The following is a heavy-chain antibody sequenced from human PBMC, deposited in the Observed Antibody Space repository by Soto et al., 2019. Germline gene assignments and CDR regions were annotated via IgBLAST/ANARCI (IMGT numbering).Heavy chain of an antibody. CDR2: IYYSGST. CDR1: GGSISIGGYY. V-gene: IGHV4-31*03. CDR3: ARAEVVPAATDWFDP. D-gene: IGHD2-2*01. Sequence: PSETLSLTCTVSGGSISIGGYYWSWIRQHPGKGLEWIGYIYYSGSTYYNPSLKSRVTISVDTSKNQFSLKLSSVTAADTAVYYCARAEVVPAATDWFDPWGQGTLVTVSS. J-gene: IGHJ5*02.